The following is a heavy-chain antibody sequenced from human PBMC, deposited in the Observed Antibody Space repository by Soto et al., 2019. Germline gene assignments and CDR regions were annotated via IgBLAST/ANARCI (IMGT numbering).Heavy chain of an antibody. Sequence: EVELLESGGDLVQPGGSLRLSCAASGFTFSSYDMNWVRQAPGKGLEWVSAIGVYANTYYADSVKGRFTISRDDSRNTVHLQLNSLRVDDTAVYYCAKESTVGSPRDYFDSWGQGTLVTVSS. CDR1: GFTFSSYD. D-gene: IGHD1-26*01. V-gene: IGHV3-23*01. CDR3: AKESTVGSPRDYFDS. J-gene: IGHJ4*02. CDR2: IGVYANT.